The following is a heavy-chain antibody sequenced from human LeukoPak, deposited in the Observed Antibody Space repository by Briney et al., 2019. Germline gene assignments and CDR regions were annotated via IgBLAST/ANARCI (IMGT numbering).Heavy chain of an antibody. J-gene: IGHJ4*02. CDR2: INHSGST. V-gene: IGHV4-34*01. D-gene: IGHD6-13*01. Sequence: SSETLSLTCAVYGGSFSGYYWSWIRQPPGKGLEWIGEINHSGSTNYNPSLKSRVTISVDTSKNQFSLKLSSVTAADTAVYYCARPTSMTAAVPDYWGQGTLVTVSS. CDR1: GGSFSGYY. CDR3: ARPTSMTAAVPDY.